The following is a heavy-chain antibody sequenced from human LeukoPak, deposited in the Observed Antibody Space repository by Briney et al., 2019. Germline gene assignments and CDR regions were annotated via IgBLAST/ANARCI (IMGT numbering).Heavy chain of an antibody. Sequence: GALRLSCAASGFTFSGYWMQWVRQAPGKGLVWVSRINGDGSGTSYADSVKGRFTISRDNAENTLYLQMNSLRADDAAVYYCARVGGSWFSDYWGQGTLATVSS. CDR1: GFTFSGYW. D-gene: IGHD6-13*01. CDR3: ARVGGSWFSDY. CDR2: INGDGSGT. J-gene: IGHJ4*02. V-gene: IGHV3-74*01.